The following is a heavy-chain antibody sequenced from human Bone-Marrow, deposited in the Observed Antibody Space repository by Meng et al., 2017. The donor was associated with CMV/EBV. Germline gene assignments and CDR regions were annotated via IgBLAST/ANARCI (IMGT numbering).Heavy chain of an antibody. CDR2: ISYDGSNK. Sequence: GESLKISCAASGFTFSSYAMHWVRQAPGKGLEWVAVISYDGSNKYYADSVKGRFTISRDNSKNTLYLQMNSLRAEDTAVYYCARDAPEEYCSSTSCRYYYYYGMDVWGQGTTVTVSS. V-gene: IGHV3-30*04. CDR3: ARDAPEEYCSSTSCRYYYYYGMDV. J-gene: IGHJ6*02. D-gene: IGHD2-2*01. CDR1: GFTFSSYA.